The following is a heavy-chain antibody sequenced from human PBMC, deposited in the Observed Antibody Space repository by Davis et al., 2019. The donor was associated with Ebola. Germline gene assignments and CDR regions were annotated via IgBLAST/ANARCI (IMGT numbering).Heavy chain of an antibody. J-gene: IGHJ4*02. CDR3: ARQGVYITGTTNPFDY. D-gene: IGHD1-7*01. V-gene: IGHV4-34*01. CDR2: IHHSSST. CDR1: GGSFSGYY. Sequence: PSETLSLTCAVYGGSFSGYYWGWIRQPPGKGLEWIGNIHHSSSTYYNPSLKSRVTISVDTSKNQFSLNLNYVTAADTAVYFCARQGVYITGTTNPFDYWGQGTLVTVSS.